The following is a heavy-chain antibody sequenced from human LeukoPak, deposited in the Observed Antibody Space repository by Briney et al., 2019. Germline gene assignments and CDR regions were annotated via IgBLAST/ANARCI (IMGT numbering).Heavy chain of an antibody. V-gene: IGHV3-23*01. J-gene: IGHJ4*02. CDR1: GFTFSSYA. CDR3: AKGGSFYDSSGYADY. Sequence: GGSLRLSCAASGFTFSSYAMSWVRQAPGKGLEWVSSISGSGSSTYYADSVKGRFTISRDNSKNTLSLQMNSLRAEDTAVYYCAKGGSFYDSSGYADYWGQGTLVTVSS. CDR2: ISGSGSST. D-gene: IGHD3-22*01.